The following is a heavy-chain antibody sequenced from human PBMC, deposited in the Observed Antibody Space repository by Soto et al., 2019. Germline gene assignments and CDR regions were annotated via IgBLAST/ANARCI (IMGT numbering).Heavy chain of an antibody. CDR1: GASISRYY. J-gene: IGHJ2*01. CDR3: ARGRGGYFDL. CDR2: FYYSGST. V-gene: IGHV4-59*01. Sequence: PSETLSLTCTVSGASISRYYWSWIRQPPGKGLEWIGYFYYSGSTNYNPSLKSRVTISVDTSKNQFSLKLSSVTAADTAVYYCARGRGGYFDLWGRGTLVTAPQ.